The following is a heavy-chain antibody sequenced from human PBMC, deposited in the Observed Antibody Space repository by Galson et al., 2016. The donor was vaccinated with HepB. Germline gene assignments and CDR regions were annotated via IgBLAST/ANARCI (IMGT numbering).Heavy chain of an antibody. CDR3: ARDSKGGTINYFDN. Sequence: SCKASGGTFSTHAISWVRRAPGQGLEWVGGVIPFFGTANYAQKFQGRVAITADESTRTVYMELSSLRSEDTAAYYCARDSKGGTINYFDNWGQGTPATVSS. CDR2: VIPFFGTA. CDR1: GGTFSTHA. D-gene: IGHD1/OR15-1a*01. V-gene: IGHV1-69*01. J-gene: IGHJ4*02.